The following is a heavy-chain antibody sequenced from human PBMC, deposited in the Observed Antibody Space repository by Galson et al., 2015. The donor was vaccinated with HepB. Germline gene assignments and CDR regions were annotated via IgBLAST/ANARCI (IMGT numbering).Heavy chain of an antibody. CDR3: TTDPLTMVRGVFAWFDP. D-gene: IGHD3-10*01. CDR2: IKSKTDGGTT. Sequence: SLRLSCAASGFTFSNAWMSWVRQAPGKGLEWVGRIKSKTDGGTTEYAAPMKGRFTISRDDSKNTLYLQLNSLKTEDTAVYFLTTDPLTMVRGVFAWFDPWVQRTLFTVSS. V-gene: IGHV3-15*01. CDR1: GFTFSNAW. J-gene: IGHJ5*02.